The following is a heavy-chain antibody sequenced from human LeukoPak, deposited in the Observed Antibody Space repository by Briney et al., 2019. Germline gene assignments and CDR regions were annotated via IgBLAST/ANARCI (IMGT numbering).Heavy chain of an antibody. V-gene: IGHV4-59*01. CDR1: GGSISSYY. J-gene: IGHJ5*02. D-gene: IGHD3-22*01. CDR2: IYYSGST. CDR3: TRDAEISGYTWYNWFDP. Sequence: RSETLSLTCTVSGGSISSYYWSWIRQPPGKGLEWIGYIYYSGSTNYNPSLKSRVTISVDTSKNQFSLKLSSVTAADTAVYYCTRDAEISGYTWYNWFDPWGQGILVTVSS.